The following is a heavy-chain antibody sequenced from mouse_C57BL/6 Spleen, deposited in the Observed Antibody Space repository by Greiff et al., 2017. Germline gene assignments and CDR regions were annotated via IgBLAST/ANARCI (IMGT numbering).Heavy chain of an antibody. CDR3: ARSICYDYDVYYYAMDY. CDR2: IHPNSGST. J-gene: IGHJ4*01. D-gene: IGHD2-4*01. CDR1: GYTFTSYW. V-gene: IGHV1-64*01. Sequence: VQLQQSGAELVKPGASVKLSCKASGYTFTSYWMHWVKQRPGQGLEGIGMIHPNSGSTNYNEKFKSKATLTVDKSSSTAYMQLSSLTSEDSAVYYCARSICYDYDVYYYAMDYWGQGTSVTVSS.